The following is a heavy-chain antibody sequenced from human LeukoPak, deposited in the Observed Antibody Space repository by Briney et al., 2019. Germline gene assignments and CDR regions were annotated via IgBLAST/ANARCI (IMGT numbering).Heavy chain of an antibody. J-gene: IGHJ4*02. D-gene: IGHD4-23*01. V-gene: IGHV1-2*02. CDR3: ARAPAGGPFDN. CDR1: GYTFTGYY. CDR2: LNPNSGDT. Sequence: ASVKVSCKASGYTFTGYYIHWVRQAPGQGLKWMAWLNPNSGDTDSAQKFQGRVTMTRDTSITTAYLELSSLRSDDTAVYYCARAPAGGPFDNWGQGTLVTVSS.